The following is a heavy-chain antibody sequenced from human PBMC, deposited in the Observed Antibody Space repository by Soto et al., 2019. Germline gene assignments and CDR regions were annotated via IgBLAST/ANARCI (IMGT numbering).Heavy chain of an antibody. CDR1: GYTFTTYG. V-gene: IGHV1-18*04. J-gene: IGHJ6*02. CDR3: AREVGTMDV. D-gene: IGHD1-1*01. Sequence: ASVKVSCKASGYTFTTYGINWVRQAPGQGLEWMGWVSPYNGDTSYAQKVQGRVTMTTDTSTTTAYLELRSLRYDDTAVYYCAREVGTMDVWGQGTTVTVSS. CDR2: VSPYNGDT.